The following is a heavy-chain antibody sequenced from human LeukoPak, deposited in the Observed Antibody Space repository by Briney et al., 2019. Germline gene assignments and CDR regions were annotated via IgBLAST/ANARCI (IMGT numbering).Heavy chain of an antibody. V-gene: IGHV3-20*04. J-gene: IGHJ3*02. CDR3: ARDGEYCSSTSCPFPWAFDI. Sequence: SGGSLRLSCAASGFTFDDYGMSWVRQAPGKGLEWASGINWNGGSTGYADSVKGRFTISRDNAKNSLYLQMNSLRAEDTALYYCARDGEYCSSTSCPFPWAFDIWGQGTMVTVSS. CDR2: INWNGGST. CDR1: GFTFDDYG. D-gene: IGHD2-2*01.